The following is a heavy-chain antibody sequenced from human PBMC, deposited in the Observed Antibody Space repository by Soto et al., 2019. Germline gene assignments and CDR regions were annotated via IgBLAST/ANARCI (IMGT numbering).Heavy chain of an antibody. CDR2: IIYSADKT. V-gene: IGHV3-23*01. CDR1: GFTFNTYV. Sequence: EVQLLESGGGLVQPGGSLRLSWAASGFTFNTYVMNWVRQAPGKGLEWVSTIIYSADKTHYADSVKGRFTISRDNSRDTLFLQMNSLRADDAAVYYCARRARTATTNWGAFDVWGQGTMVTVSS. J-gene: IGHJ3*01. D-gene: IGHD1-7*01. CDR3: ARRARTATTNWGAFDV.